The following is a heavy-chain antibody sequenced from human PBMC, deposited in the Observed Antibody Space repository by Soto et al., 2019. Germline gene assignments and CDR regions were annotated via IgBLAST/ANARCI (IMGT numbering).Heavy chain of an antibody. CDR2: ISGSGGST. CDR3: AKVIAAAGTGYWFDT. J-gene: IGHJ5*02. CDR1: GFTFSSYA. Sequence: EVQLLESGGGLVQPGGSLRLSCAASGFTFSSYAVSWVRQAPGKGLEWVSAISGSGGSTYYADSVKGRFTISRDNSKNTLYLQMNSLRAEDTAGYYCAKVIAAAGTGYWFDTWGQGTLVTVSS. V-gene: IGHV3-23*01. D-gene: IGHD6-13*01.